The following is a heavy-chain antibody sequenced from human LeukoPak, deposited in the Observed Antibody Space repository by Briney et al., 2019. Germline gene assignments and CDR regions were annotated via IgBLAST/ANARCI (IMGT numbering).Heavy chain of an antibody. CDR1: GYTFISYG. D-gene: IGHD3-22*01. V-gene: IGHV1-18*01. Sequence: EASVKVSCKASGYTFISYGMSWVRQAPGQGLEWMGWINTYNGNTNYAQKLQGRVTMTTDTSTSTAYTELRSLRSDDTAVYYCASHGGDSSGYYFTYWGQGTLVTVSS. CDR3: ASHGGDSSGYYFTY. CDR2: INTYNGNT. J-gene: IGHJ4*02.